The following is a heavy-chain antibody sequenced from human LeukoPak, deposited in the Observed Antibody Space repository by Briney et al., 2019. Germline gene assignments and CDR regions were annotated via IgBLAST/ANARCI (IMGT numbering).Heavy chain of an antibody. CDR2: IYYSGST. J-gene: IGHJ3*02. Sequence: PSQTLSLTCTVSGGSISSGDYYWSWIRQPPGKGLEWIGYIYYSGSTYYNPSLKSRVTTSVDTSKNQFSLKLSSVTAADTAVYYCARGVRERRSSSTSDAFDIWGQGTMVTVSS. V-gene: IGHV4-30-4*08. CDR3: ARGVRERRSSSTSDAFDI. D-gene: IGHD2-2*01. CDR1: GGSISSGDYY.